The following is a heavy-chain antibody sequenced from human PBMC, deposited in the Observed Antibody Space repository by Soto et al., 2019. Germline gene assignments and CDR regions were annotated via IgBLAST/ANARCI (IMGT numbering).Heavy chain of an antibody. CDR2: ISTTSSFI. V-gene: IGHV3-21*02. D-gene: IGHD4-17*01. CDR1: GFTFSSYS. J-gene: IGHJ4*02. Sequence: EVQLVESGGGLVKPGGSLRLSCAASGFTFSSYSMNWVRQAPGKGLEWVSSISTTSSFIYSADSVKGRFTISRANAKNSLYLQMNSPRAEATAVYYCAREWCRYADSVPKCLDYWGQGTLVTVAS. CDR3: AREWCRYADSVPKCLDY.